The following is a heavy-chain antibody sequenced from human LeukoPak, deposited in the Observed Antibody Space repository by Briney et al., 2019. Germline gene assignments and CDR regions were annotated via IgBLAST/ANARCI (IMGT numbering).Heavy chain of an antibody. Sequence: AASVKVSCKASGYTFTSYYMHWVRQAPGQGLEWMGIINPSGGSTSYAQKFQGRVTMTRDTSTSTVYMELSSLRSEDTAVYYCAREHYDILTGYLYYFDYWGQGTLVTVSS. CDR1: GYTFTSYY. CDR3: AREHYDILTGYLYYFDY. CDR2: INPSGGST. V-gene: IGHV1-46*01. J-gene: IGHJ4*02. D-gene: IGHD3-9*01.